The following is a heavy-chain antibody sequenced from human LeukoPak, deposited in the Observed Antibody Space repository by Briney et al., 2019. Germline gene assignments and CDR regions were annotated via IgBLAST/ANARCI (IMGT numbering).Heavy chain of an antibody. D-gene: IGHD5-24*01. CDR2: ISSSSAYI. V-gene: IGHV3-21*01. Sequence: KSGGSLRLSWAASGFTFSSYSMNWVRQAPGKGLEWVSFISSSSAYISYTDSVKGRFTISRDNAKNSLYLQMNNLRAEDTSVYYCAKKMDDAFDIWGQGTMVTVSS. J-gene: IGHJ3*02. CDR1: GFTFSSYS. CDR3: AKKMDDAFDI.